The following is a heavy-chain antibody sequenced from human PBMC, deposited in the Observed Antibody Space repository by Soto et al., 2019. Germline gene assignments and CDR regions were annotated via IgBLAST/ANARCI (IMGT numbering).Heavy chain of an antibody. J-gene: IGHJ4*02. CDR3: AKAPEWELLLPDY. D-gene: IGHD1-26*01. V-gene: IGHV3-48*01. Sequence: GGSLRLSCAASGFTFSSYSMNWVRQAPGKGLEWVADISSSSSNTYYADSVKGRFTISRDNSKNTLYLQMNSLRAEDTAVYYCAKAPEWELLLPDYWGQGTLVTVSS. CDR2: ISSSSSNT. CDR1: GFTFSSYS.